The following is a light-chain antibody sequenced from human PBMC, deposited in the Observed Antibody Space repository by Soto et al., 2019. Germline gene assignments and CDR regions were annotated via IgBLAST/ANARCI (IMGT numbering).Light chain of an antibody. J-gene: IGKJ4*01. CDR3: QQYDNLPLT. CDR1: QDISNY. V-gene: IGKV1-33*01. Sequence: DIQMTQSPSSLSASVGDRVTITCQASQDISNYLNWYQQKLGKAPKLLIYAASNLETGVPSRFSASGSATDFTFTISSLQPEDFATYYCQQYDNLPLTFGGGTRVEIK. CDR2: AAS.